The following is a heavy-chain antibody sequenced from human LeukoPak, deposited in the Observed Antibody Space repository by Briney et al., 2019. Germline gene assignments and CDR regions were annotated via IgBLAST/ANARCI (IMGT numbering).Heavy chain of an antibody. CDR3: ARNLGRGGNYDILTGPPAAFD. J-gene: IGHJ3*02. V-gene: IGHV4-59*08. D-gene: IGHD3-9*01. Sequence: SETLSLTCAVYGGSFSGYYWSWIRQPPGKGLEWIGSIYYSGSTNYNPSLKSRVTISVDTSKNQFSLKLSSVTAADTAVYYCARNLGRGGNYDILTGPPAAFD. CDR2: IYYSGST. CDR1: GGSFSGYY.